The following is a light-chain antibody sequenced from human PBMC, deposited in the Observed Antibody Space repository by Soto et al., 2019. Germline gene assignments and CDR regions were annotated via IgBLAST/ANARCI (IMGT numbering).Light chain of an antibody. CDR2: KAS. CDR3: QQYNTYSRA. V-gene: IGKV1-5*03. J-gene: IGKJ2*01. Sequence: DVQMAQSPSTLSASVGDIVTITCRASQSINTCLAWYQQKPGKAPKLLIYKASSLESGVPSRFSGSGSGTEFTLTISSLQPDDFATYYCQQYNTYSRAFGQGTKLEIQ. CDR1: QSINTC.